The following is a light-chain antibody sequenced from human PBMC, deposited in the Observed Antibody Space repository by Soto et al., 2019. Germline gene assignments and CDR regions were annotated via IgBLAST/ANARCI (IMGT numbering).Light chain of an antibody. CDR3: QQRSDWPLT. Sequence: IVLKQSRATLSLSPGERATLYCRASQSVSSYLAWYQQKPGQAPTLLIYDASNRATGIPARFSGSGSGTDFTLTISSLQPEDFAVYYCQQRSDWPLTFGGGTKVDIK. J-gene: IGKJ4*01. CDR1: QSVSSY. CDR2: DAS. V-gene: IGKV3-11*01.